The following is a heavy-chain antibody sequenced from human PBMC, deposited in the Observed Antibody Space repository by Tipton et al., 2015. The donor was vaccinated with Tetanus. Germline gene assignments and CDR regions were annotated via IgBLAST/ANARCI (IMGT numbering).Heavy chain of an antibody. CDR3: ARGGRDAYNNPLGAFDV. CDR2: ISHSGSS. D-gene: IGHD5-24*01. J-gene: IGHJ3*01. CDR1: GGSFSLYY. V-gene: IGHV4-34*01. Sequence: GLVKPSETLSLTCTVSGGSFSLYYWNWVRQSPGKGLEWIGEISHSGSSSYSPSLKSRVTISVDTSKNQFSLRLRSVAAADTAVYYCARGGRDAYNNPLGAFDVWGRGTAVTVSS.